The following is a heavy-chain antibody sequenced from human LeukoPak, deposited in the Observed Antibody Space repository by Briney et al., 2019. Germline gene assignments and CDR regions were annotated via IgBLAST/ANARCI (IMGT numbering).Heavy chain of an antibody. D-gene: IGHD3-22*01. J-gene: IGHJ3*02. Sequence: GGSLRLSCAASGFTFSSYEMNWVRQAPGKGLEWVSYMSSGGSTIYYADSVKGRFTISRDNAKNSLYLQMNSLRAEDTAVYYCARASYYDTAFDIWGQGTMVTVSS. CDR1: GFTFSSYE. V-gene: IGHV3-48*03. CDR3: ARASYYDTAFDI. CDR2: MSSGGSTI.